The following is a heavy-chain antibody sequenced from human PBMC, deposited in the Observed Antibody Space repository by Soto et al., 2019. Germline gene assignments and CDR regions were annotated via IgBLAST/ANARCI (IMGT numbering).Heavy chain of an antibody. Sequence: QVLLVESGGGLVKAGGSLRLSCAASGFIFSDYYMSWVRQTPGKGLEWISYISTRSTYTNYADSVKGRFTISRDDSKNTLYLQMDSLRPEDTAQYYCAGWNYDYWGQGTQVTVSS. D-gene: IGHD1-7*01. CDR3: AGWNYDY. CDR2: ISTRSTYT. J-gene: IGHJ4*02. V-gene: IGHV3-11*05. CDR1: GFIFSDYY.